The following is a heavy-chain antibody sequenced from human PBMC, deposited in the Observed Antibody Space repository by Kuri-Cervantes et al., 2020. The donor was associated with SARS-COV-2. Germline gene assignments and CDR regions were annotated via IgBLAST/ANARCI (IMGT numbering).Heavy chain of an antibody. V-gene: IGHV1-18*01. D-gene: IGHD3-9*01. CDR3: ARDFIGHDIFRYYYGMDV. J-gene: IGHJ6*02. CDR2: ISAYNGNT. Sequence: ASVKVSCKASGYTFTSYGISWVRQAPGQGLEWMGWISAYNGNTNYAQKLQGRVTMTTDTSTSTAYMELRSLRSDDTAVYYCARDFIGHDIFRYYYGMDVWGQGTTVTVSS. CDR1: GYTFTSYG.